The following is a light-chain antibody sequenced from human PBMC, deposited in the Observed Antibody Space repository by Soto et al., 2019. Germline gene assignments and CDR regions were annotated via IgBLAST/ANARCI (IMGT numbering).Light chain of an antibody. J-gene: IGLJ1*01. CDR1: SSDIGAYNY. Sequence: QSALTQPASVSGSPGQSITISCTGTSSDIGAYNYDSWYQQHHPGEAPKLIIYDVSHRPPGVSNRFSGSKSGNTASLTISGLQTEDEADYYCSSYTSATTYVFGTGTK. CDR3: SSYTSATTYV. CDR2: DVS. V-gene: IGLV2-14*03.